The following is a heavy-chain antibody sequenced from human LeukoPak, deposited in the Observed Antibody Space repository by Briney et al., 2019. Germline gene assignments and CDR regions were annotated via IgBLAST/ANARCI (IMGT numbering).Heavy chain of an antibody. Sequence: GASLKISCKGSGYRFTSYWIAWVRPMPGKGLEWMGVIYPGDSDTTYSPSFQGQVTISADKSISTAYLQWSSLRASDTAMYYCARQWGRGSGSYLGYWGQGTLVTVSS. CDR2: IYPGDSDT. J-gene: IGHJ4*02. CDR1: GYRFTSYW. D-gene: IGHD3-10*01. V-gene: IGHV5-51*01. CDR3: ARQWGRGSGSYLGY.